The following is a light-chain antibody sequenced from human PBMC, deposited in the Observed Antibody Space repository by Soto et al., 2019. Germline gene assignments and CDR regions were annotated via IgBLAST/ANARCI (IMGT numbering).Light chain of an antibody. CDR1: QSVSSSY. J-gene: IGKJ3*01. Sequence: EIVLTQSPGTLSLSPGERATLSCRASQSVSSSYLAWYQQKSGQAPRLLIYDASNRATGIPARFSGSGSGTDFTLTISSLQPEDFGTYFCQQTFTSPGTFGPGTKVDIK. CDR2: DAS. V-gene: IGKV3-20*01. CDR3: QQTFTSPGT.